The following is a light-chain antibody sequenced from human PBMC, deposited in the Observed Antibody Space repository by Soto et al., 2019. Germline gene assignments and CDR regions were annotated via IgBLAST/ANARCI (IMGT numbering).Light chain of an antibody. CDR1: SSDVGSYNY. V-gene: IGLV2-14*01. CDR2: EVN. Sequence: QSVLTQPASVSGSPGQSITISCTGTSSDVGSYNYVSWYQQHPGKAPKRLIYEVNNRPSGVSTRFSGYKSGITASLTISGRQAEDEANYYCSSYASISTRVFGGGSQLTVL. J-gene: IGLJ7*01. CDR3: SSYASISTRV.